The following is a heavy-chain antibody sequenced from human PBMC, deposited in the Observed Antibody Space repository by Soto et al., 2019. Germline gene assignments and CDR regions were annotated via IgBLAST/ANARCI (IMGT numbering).Heavy chain of an antibody. CDR1: GGTLNKHA. D-gene: IGHD6-13*01. J-gene: IGHJ3*01. V-gene: IGHV1-69*01. Sequence: QVQLVQSGAEVKKPGSSVKVSCKASGGTLNKHAITWVRRAPGQGLEWLGGIIPMFGSPNYPQKFQGRVTITADDSTNTSHMVLHSLTSDDTAVYYCARGGTSGWLKGAYDVWGQGTLVTVSS. CDR2: IIPMFGSP. CDR3: ARGGTSGWLKGAYDV.